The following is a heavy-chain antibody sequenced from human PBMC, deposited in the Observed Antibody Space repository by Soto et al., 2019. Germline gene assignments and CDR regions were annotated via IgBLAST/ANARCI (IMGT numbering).Heavy chain of an antibody. J-gene: IGHJ2*01. CDR1: GYTFTSYY. D-gene: IGHD3-16*01. CDR3: ARGSSYGSYWYFDI. Sequence: QVQLVQSGAEVKKPGASVKVSCKASGYTFTSYYMHWVRQAPGQGLEWMGWITASNGNTHYAQNLQGRVTMSTDTSTNTAYMDLWRLSSDDTAVYFCARGSSYGSYWYFDIWGRGTLVTVSS. V-gene: IGHV1-18*04. CDR2: ITASNGNT.